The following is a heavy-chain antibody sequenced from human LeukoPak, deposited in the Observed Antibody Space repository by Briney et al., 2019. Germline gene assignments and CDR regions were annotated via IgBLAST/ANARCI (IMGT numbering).Heavy chain of an antibody. V-gene: IGHV3-30*03. D-gene: IGHD1-26*01. CDR1: GFNFTSYS. J-gene: IGHJ4*02. Sequence: PGGSLRLSCAGSGFNFTSYSMHWVRQAPGKGLEWVAVISYDGSNKYYADSVKGRFTISRDNSKNTLYLQMNSLRAEDTAVYYCARDRSGSYAYWGQGTLVTVSS. CDR2: ISYDGSNK. CDR3: ARDRSGSYAY.